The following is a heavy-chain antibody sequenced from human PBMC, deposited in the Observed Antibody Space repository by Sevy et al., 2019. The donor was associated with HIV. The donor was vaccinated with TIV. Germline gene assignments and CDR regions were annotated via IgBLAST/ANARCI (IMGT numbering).Heavy chain of an antibody. V-gene: IGHV3-7*01. CDR3: ARDNATVSRRGLRYYYYGTDV. CDR2: INEDGTEK. D-gene: IGHD2-2*01. J-gene: IGHJ6*02. CDR1: GFTFSTYW. Sequence: GGSLRLSCAASGFTFSTYWMSWFRQAPGKGLEWVANINEDGTEKFYVDSVKGLFTMSRDNAKNSLYLQMKSLRAEDAAVYYCARDNATVSRRGLRYYYYGTDVWGQGPTVTVSS.